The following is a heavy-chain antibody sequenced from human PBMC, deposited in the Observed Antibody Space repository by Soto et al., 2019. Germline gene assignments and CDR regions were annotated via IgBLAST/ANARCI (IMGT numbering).Heavy chain of an antibody. Sequence: PGGSLRLSCAASGFTFSSYGMHWVRQAPGKGLEWVAVISYDGSNKYYADSVKGRFTISRDNSKNTLYLQMNSLRAEDTAVYYCAKELAAAGTFDYWGQGTLVTVSS. V-gene: IGHV3-30*18. CDR2: ISYDGSNK. CDR1: GFTFSSYG. J-gene: IGHJ4*02. D-gene: IGHD6-13*01. CDR3: AKELAAAGTFDY.